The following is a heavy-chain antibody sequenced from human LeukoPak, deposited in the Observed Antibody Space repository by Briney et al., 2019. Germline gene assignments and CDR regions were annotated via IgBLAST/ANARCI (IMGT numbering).Heavy chain of an antibody. J-gene: IGHJ6*03. Sequence: GASVKVSCKASGYTFTSYDMNWVRQATGQGLEWLGWMNPNSGNKGYAQNFQGRVTMTMNTSITTAYMELSSLRSEDTAVYYCARALSWTTESYYYMDVWGKGTTVTVSS. CDR3: ARALSWTTESYYYMDV. CDR1: GYTFTSYD. V-gene: IGHV1-8*01. D-gene: IGHD3/OR15-3a*01. CDR2: MNPNSGNK.